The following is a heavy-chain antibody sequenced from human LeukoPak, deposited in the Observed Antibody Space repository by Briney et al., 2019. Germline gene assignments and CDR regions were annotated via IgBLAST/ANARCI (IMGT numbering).Heavy chain of an antibody. CDR3: ARDHQLWYYYYYGMDV. J-gene: IGHJ6*02. V-gene: IGHV3-33*01. CDR1: GFTFSSYG. CDR2: IWYDGSKK. Sequence: GGSLRLSCAASGFTFSSYGMHWVRQAPGKGLEWVAVIWYDGSKKYYADSVKGRFTISRDNSKNTLYLQMNSLRAEDTAVYYCARDHQLWYYYYYGMDVWGQGTTVTVSS. D-gene: IGHD5-18*01.